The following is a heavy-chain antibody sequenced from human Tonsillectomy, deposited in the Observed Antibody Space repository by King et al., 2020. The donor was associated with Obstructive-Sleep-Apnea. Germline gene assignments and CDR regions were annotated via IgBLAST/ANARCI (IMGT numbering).Heavy chain of an antibody. CDR3: AREYCSGCSCALDY. Sequence: QLQESGPGLVKPSQTLSLTCAVSGGSISSGAYSWNWIRQPPGKGLEWIGYIYYGGSTYHNPSLKSRITISIDTFENQFSLRLNSVTAAATAVSYCAREYCSGCSCALDYWGQGTLVTVSS. D-gene: IGHD2-15*01. V-gene: IGHV4-30-4*07. CDR1: GGSISSGAYS. J-gene: IGHJ4*02. CDR2: IYYGGST.